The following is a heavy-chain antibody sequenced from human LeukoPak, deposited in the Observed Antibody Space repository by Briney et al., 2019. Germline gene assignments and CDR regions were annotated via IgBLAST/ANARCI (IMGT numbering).Heavy chain of an antibody. V-gene: IGHV1-46*01. Sequence: GASVKVSCKASGDTFTRYYMHWVRQAPGQGLEWMGIIDPSGGSTSYAQNFQGGVTMTRDATTSTVYLELSSLRSEDTAVYYCARDFGEMPNYWGQGTLVTVSS. J-gene: IGHJ4*02. CDR2: IDPSGGST. D-gene: IGHD5-24*01. CDR3: ARDFGEMPNY. CDR1: GDTFTRYY.